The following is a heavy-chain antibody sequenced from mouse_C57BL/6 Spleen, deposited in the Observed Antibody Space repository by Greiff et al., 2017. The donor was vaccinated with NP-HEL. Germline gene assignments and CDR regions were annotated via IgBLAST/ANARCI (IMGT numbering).Heavy chain of an antibody. Sequence: VHVKQSGPELVKPGASVKISCKASGYSFTGYYMNWVKQSPEKSLEWIGEINPSTGGTTYNQKFKAKATLTVDKSSSTAYMQLKSLTSEDSAVYYCARWGGYYPGWGQGTLVTVSA. V-gene: IGHV1-42*01. CDR3: ARWGGYYPG. CDR1: GYSFTGYY. D-gene: IGHD2-3*01. J-gene: IGHJ3*02. CDR2: INPSTGGT.